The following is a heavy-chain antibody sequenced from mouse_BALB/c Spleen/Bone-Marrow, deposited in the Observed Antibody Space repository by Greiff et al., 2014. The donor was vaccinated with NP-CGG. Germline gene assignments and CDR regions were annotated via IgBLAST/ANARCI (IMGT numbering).Heavy chain of an antibody. Sequence: VKLQESGAKLVRPGVSVKMSCKGSGYTFTDHAIHWVKRSHAKSLEWIGVISGYYGDAIYNQKFKGKATMTVDKSSSTAYMELARLTSEDSAIYYCARSGKVRNAMDYWGQGTSVTVSS. J-gene: IGHJ4*01. D-gene: IGHD2-14*01. CDR2: ISGYYGDA. CDR3: ARSGKVRNAMDY. CDR1: GYTFTDHA. V-gene: IGHV1S137*01.